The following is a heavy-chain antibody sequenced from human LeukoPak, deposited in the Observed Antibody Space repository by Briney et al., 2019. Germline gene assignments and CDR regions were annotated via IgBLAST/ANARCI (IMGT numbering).Heavy chain of an antibody. D-gene: IGHD3-22*01. CDR1: GDSLNSLDL. J-gene: IGHJ4*02. CDR2: MYLSGAT. CDR3: AGLVGRYSSGLYYYYFDY. Sequence: SGTLSLTCTVSGDSLNSLDLWSWVRQPPGKGLEWIGEMYLSGATHSNPSVKSRVTISIDKSKNQFFLNLSSVTAADTAVYYCAGLVGRYSSGLYYYYFDYWGQGTLVTVSS. V-gene: IGHV4-4*02.